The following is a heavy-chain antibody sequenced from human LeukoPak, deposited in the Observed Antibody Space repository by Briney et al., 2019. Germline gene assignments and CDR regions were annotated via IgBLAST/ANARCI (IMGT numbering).Heavy chain of an antibody. CDR2: IYSSGST. V-gene: IGHV4-4*07. Sequence: SETLSLTCTVSGGSISSYYWSWIRQPAGRGLEWIGRIYSSGSTSYNPSLKSRVTMSVDTPKNQVSLKLSSVTAADTAVYYCNAYYYDSSGYYPFDYWGQGTLVTVSS. CDR1: GGSISSYY. CDR3: NAYYYDSSGYYPFDY. J-gene: IGHJ4*02. D-gene: IGHD3-22*01.